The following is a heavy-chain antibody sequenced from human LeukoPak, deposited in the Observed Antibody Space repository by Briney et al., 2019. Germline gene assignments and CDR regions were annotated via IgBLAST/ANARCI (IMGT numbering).Heavy chain of an antibody. J-gene: IGHJ5*01. CDR2: TYYRSNWYN. CDR1: GDSVSSNSAA. CDR3: SRGTHLFDS. Sequence: SQTLSLTCAISGDSVSSNSAAWNWIRQSPSRGLEWLGRTYYRSNWYNDYAVSVSSRITVNPGTSKNQFSLQLNSVTPEDTAVYYCSRGTHLFDSWGQRTLVTVSS. V-gene: IGHV6-1*01. D-gene: IGHD1-7*01.